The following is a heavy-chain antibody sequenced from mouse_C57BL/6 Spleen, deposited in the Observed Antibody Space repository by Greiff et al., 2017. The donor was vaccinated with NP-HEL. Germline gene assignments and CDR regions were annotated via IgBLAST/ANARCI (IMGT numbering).Heavy chain of an antibody. J-gene: IGHJ4*01. D-gene: IGHD2-5*01. CDR1: GFSLTSYG. Sequence: VKLMESGPGLVQPSQSLSITCTVSGFSLTSYGVHWVRQSPGKGLEWLGVIWRGGSTDYNAAFMSRLSITKDNSKSQVFFKMDSLQADDTAIYYCAKIAYYSNYGSAMDYWGQGTSVTVSS. CDR2: IWRGGST. V-gene: IGHV2-5*01. CDR3: AKIAYYSNYGSAMDY.